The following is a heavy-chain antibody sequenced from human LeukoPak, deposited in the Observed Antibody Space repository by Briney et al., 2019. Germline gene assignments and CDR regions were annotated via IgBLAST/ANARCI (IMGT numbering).Heavy chain of an antibody. Sequence: GESLKISCKGSGYSFTSYWIGWVRQMPGKGLEWMGIIYPGDSDTRYSPSFQGQVTISADKSISTAYLQWSSLKASDTAMYYCARHKLDTLLGALSKGGFMDVWGKGTTVTVSP. D-gene: IGHD3-16*01. CDR2: IYPGDSDT. V-gene: IGHV5-51*01. CDR3: ARHKLDTLLGALSKGGFMDV. CDR1: GYSFTSYW. J-gene: IGHJ6*04.